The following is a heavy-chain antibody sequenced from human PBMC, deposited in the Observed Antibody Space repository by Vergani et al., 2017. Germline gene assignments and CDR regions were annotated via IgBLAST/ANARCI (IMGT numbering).Heavy chain of an antibody. Sequence: QVQLQESGPGLVKPSETLSLTCTVSNDSVSNTFYYWGRIRQTPGKGLKWIGSIYYSGSSYYNPSLESRVTMSVDTSKSQFSLKLSSVTAADTAVYYCTRHWAVGAANNWFDPWGQGTLVTVSS. CDR3: TRHWAVGAANNWFDP. J-gene: IGHJ5*02. V-gene: IGHV4-39*01. D-gene: IGHD2-15*01. CDR2: IYYSGSS. CDR1: NDSVSNTFYY.